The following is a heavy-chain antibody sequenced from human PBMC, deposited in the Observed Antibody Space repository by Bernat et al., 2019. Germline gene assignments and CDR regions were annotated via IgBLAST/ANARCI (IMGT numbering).Heavy chain of an antibody. D-gene: IGHD3-9*01. J-gene: IGHJ4*02. CDR3: ATYDILTGYYH. CDR2: IYSGGST. CDR1: GFTVSSNY. V-gene: IGHV3-53*05. Sequence: EVQLVETGGGLIQPGGSLRLSCAASGFTVSSNYMSWVRQAPGKGLEVVSVIYSGGSTYYADSVKGRFTISRDNSKNTLYLQMNSLRAEDTAVYYCATYDILTGYYHWGQGTLVTVSS.